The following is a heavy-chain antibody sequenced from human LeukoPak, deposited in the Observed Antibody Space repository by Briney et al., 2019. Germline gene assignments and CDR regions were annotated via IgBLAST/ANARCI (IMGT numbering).Heavy chain of an antibody. CDR3: AKGTLWFGELSPSFDY. D-gene: IGHD3-10*01. Sequence: SQTLSLTCTVSGGSISSGGYYWSWIPRPPGKGLKWMGNTYYSGSTYYNPSLKSRVTISVDTSKDQFSLKLSSVTAADTAVYYCAKGTLWFGELSPSFDYWGQGTLVTVSS. CDR1: GGSISSGGYY. V-gene: IGHV4-31*03. CDR2: TYYSGST. J-gene: IGHJ4*02.